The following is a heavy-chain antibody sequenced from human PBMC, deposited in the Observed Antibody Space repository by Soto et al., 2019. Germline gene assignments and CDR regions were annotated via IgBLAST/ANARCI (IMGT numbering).Heavy chain of an antibody. CDR2: IIPIFGTT. Sequence: SVKVSCKASGGTFSSYAINWVRQAPGQGLEWKGGIIPIFGTTNYAQKIQGRVTITADESTSTAYMDLSSLSSEDTAVFFCARDRLHQANTPFDYWGQGTLVTVSS. V-gene: IGHV1-69*13. CDR1: GGTFSSYA. CDR3: ARDRLHQANTPFDY. D-gene: IGHD2-15*01. J-gene: IGHJ4*02.